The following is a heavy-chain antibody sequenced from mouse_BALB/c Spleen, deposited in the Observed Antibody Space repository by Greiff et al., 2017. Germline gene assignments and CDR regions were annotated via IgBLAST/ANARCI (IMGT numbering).Heavy chain of an antibody. D-gene: IGHD1-1*01. V-gene: IGHV5-6-5*01. CDR2: ISSGGST. CDR3: ARGRDYYGSSYFDY. Sequence: EVMLVESGGGLVKPGGSLKLSCAASGFTFSSYAMSWVRQTPEKRLEWVASISSGGSTYYPDSVKGRFTISRDNARNILYLQMSSLRSEDTAMYYCARGRDYYGSSYFDYRGQGTTLTVSS. CDR1: GFTFSSYA. J-gene: IGHJ2*01.